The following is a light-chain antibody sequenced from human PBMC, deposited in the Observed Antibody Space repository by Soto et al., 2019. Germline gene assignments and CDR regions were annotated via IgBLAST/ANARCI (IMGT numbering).Light chain of an antibody. V-gene: IGKV3D-20*02. CDR3: QQTFIIPIT. CDR1: QSVSSSY. J-gene: IGKJ5*01. CDR2: DAS. Sequence: EIVLTQSPCTLSFSTGERSTLSFMASQSVSSSYLAWYQHKPGQTPRLLIYDASTRATGIPDRFSGSGSGTDFTLTISSLQPEDFATYYCQQTFIIPITFGQGTRLEIK.